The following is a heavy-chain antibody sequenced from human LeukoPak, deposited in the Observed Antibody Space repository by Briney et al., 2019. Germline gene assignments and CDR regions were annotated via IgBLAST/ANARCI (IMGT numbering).Heavy chain of an antibody. CDR3: AKGVTAKRIDAFDI. J-gene: IGHJ3*02. D-gene: IGHD2-21*02. V-gene: IGHV3-23*01. Sequence: PGGSLRLSCAASEFAFSNFATTWVRQAPGKGLEWVSSISSSGSFTYYGDSVKGRFTISRDNSKNTVSVQMNSLRAEDTAVYFCAKGVTAKRIDAFDIWGQGTMVTVSS. CDR1: EFAFSNFA. CDR2: ISSSGSFT.